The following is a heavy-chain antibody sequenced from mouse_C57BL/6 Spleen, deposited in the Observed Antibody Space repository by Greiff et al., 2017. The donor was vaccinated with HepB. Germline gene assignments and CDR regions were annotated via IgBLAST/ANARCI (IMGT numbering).Heavy chain of an antibody. D-gene: IGHD1-1*01. Sequence: VQLQQSGPVLVKPGASVKMSCKASGYTFTDYYMNWVKQSHGKSLEWIGVINPYNGGTSYNQKFKGKATLTVDKSSSTAYMELNSLTSEDSAVYYCARGGTTVVVDWYFDVWGTGTTVTVSS. CDR3: ARGGTTVVVDWYFDV. V-gene: IGHV1-19*01. J-gene: IGHJ1*03. CDR2: INPYNGGT. CDR1: GYTFTDYY.